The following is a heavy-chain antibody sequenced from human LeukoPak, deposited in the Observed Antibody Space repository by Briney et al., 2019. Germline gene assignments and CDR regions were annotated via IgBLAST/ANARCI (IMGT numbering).Heavy chain of an antibody. CDR2: ISSSSSYI. J-gene: IGHJ4*02. D-gene: IGHD5-18*01. Sequence: GGSLRLPCAASGFTFSSYSMNWVRQAPGKGLEWVSSISSSSSYIYYADSVKGRFTISRDNAKNSLYLQMNSLRAEDTAVYYCARADWDTAMIDYWGQGTLVTVSS. V-gene: IGHV3-21*01. CDR3: ARADWDTAMIDY. CDR1: GFTFSSYS.